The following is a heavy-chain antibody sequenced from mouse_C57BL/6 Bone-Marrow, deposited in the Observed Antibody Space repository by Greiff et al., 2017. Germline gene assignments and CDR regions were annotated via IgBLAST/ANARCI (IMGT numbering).Heavy chain of an antibody. Sequence: QVTLKESGPGILQPSQTLSLTCSFSGFSLSTFGMGVGWIRQPSGKGLAWLAHIWWDDDKYYTPALKSRLTISKVTSKNQVFLKIANVDTADSATYCCARIAIANWDYFEYWGQGTTLSVSA. V-gene: IGHV8-8*01. CDR3: ARIAIANWDYFEY. J-gene: IGHJ2*01. CDR1: GFSLSTFGMG. D-gene: IGHD4-1*01. CDR2: IWWDDDK.